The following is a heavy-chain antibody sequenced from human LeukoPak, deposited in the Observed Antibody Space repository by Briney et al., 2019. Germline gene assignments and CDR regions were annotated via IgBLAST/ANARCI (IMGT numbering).Heavy chain of an antibody. CDR2: IYYSGRT. CDR3: ARSWGEDY. Sequence: SETLSLTCTVSGGSVSSSSSYWSWIRQPPGKGLEWIGYIYYSGRTNYNPSLKSRVTISVDTSKNQFSLKLSSVTAADTAVYYCARSWGEDYWGQGTLVTVSS. V-gene: IGHV4-61*01. CDR1: GGSVSSSSSY. J-gene: IGHJ4*02. D-gene: IGHD3-16*01.